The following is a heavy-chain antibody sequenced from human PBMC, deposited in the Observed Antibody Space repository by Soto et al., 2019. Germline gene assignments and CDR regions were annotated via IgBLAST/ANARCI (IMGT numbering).Heavy chain of an antibody. D-gene: IGHD2-2*01. J-gene: IGHJ5*02. CDR1: GFTFSSYS. CDR2: ISSSSSTI. V-gene: IGHV3-48*01. Sequence: SLRLSCAASGFTFSSYSMNWVRQAPGKGLEWVSYISSSSSTIYYADSVKGRFTISRDNAKNSLYLQMNSLRAEDTAVYYCARQGKGYCSSTSCYFEFRSWFDPWGQGTLVTVSS. CDR3: ARQGKGYCSSTSCYFEFRSWFDP.